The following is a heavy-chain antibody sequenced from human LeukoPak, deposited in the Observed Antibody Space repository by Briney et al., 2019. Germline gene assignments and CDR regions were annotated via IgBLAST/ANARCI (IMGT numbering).Heavy chain of an antibody. V-gene: IGHV3-74*01. CDR1: GFTFSSYW. CDR3: ARDLSYGDYIGRYYYGMDV. J-gene: IGHJ6*02. CDR2: IKSDGSST. D-gene: IGHD4-17*01. Sequence: PGGSLRLSCAASGFTFSSYWMHWVRQAPGKGLVWVSRIKSDGSSTSNADSVKGRFTISRDNAKNTLYLQMNSLRAEDTAVYYCARDLSYGDYIGRYYYGMDVWGQGTTVTVSS.